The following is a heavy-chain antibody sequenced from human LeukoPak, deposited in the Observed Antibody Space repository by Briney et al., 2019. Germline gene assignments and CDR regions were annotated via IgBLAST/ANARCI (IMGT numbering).Heavy chain of an antibody. CDR1: GYTFTSYG. Sequence: GASVKVSCKASGYTFTSYGISWVRQAPGQGLDWMGLISAYNGNTNYAQKLQGRVTMTTDTSTRKAYIQLRSLRSDDTAVYYCEREPPRIQLWFLQGDAFDIWGQGTMVTVSS. J-gene: IGHJ3*02. CDR3: EREPPRIQLWFLQGDAFDI. D-gene: IGHD5-18*01. V-gene: IGHV1-18*01. CDR2: ISAYNGNT.